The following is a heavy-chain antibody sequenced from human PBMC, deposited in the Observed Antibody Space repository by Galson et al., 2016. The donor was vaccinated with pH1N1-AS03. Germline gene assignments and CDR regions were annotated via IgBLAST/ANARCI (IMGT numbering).Heavy chain of an antibody. D-gene: IGHD1-1*01. J-gene: IGHJ3*02. CDR3: ARESSTNSVAAFDI. Sequence: LRLSCAASGFTLSSYEMHWVRQYTGKGLEWVSAIGVAGDTFYTDSVKGRFTISRENAKNSFYLQMNTLRAGDTAVYYCARESSTNSVAAFDIWGQGTMVTVSS. V-gene: IGHV3-13*01. CDR1: GFTLSSYE. CDR2: IGVAGDT.